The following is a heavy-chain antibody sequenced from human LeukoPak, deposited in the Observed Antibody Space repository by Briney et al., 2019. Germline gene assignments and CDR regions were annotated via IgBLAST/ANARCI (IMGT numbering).Heavy chain of an antibody. V-gene: IGHV4-30-2*01. CDR3: ARDSPVNNAFDI. CDR1: GGSISSGGSS. Sequence: SQTLSLTCAVSGGSISSGGSSWSWIRQPPGKGLEWIGYIYHSGSTYYNPSLKSRVTISVDRSKNQFSLKLSSVTAADTAVYYCARDSPVNNAFDIWGQGTMVTVSS. J-gene: IGHJ3*02. CDR2: IYHSGST.